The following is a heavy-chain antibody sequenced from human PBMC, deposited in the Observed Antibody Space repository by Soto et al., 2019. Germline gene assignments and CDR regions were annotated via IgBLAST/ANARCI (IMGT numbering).Heavy chain of an antibody. Sequence: GGSLRLSCAASGFTFDDYTMHWVRQAPGKGLEWVSLISWDGGSTYYADSVKSRFTISRDNSKNSLYLQMNSLRTEDTALYYCAKDIKSTGRGYSYGYYYYGMDVWGQGTTVTVSS. D-gene: IGHD5-18*01. CDR1: GFTFDDYT. V-gene: IGHV3-43*01. CDR2: ISWDGGST. CDR3: AKDIKSTGRGYSYGYYYYGMDV. J-gene: IGHJ6*02.